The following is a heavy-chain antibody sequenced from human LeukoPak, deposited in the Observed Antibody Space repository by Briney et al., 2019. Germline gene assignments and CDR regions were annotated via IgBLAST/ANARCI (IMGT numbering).Heavy chain of an antibody. V-gene: IGHV3-30*04. D-gene: IGHD6-19*01. J-gene: IGHJ4*02. Sequence: GGSLRLSCAASGFTFSNYAMSWVRQAPGKGLEWVAVISYDGSNKYYADSVKGRFTISRDNSKNTLYLQMNSLRAEDTAMYYCASPIGAGIAVAGLDYWGQGTLVTVSS. CDR3: ASPIGAGIAVAGLDY. CDR1: GFTFSNYA. CDR2: ISYDGSNK.